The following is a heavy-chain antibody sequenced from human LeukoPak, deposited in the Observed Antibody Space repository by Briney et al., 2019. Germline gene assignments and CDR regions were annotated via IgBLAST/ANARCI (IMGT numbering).Heavy chain of an antibody. CDR3: ARDPAGPITD. J-gene: IGHJ4*02. D-gene: IGHD3-16*01. CDR2: INHSGST. CDR1: GGSFSGYY. Sequence: PSETLSLTCAVYGGSFSGYYWSWIRQPPGKGLEWIGEINHSGSTNYNPSLKSRVTISVDTSKNQFSLKLSSVTAADTAVYYCARDPAGPITDWGQGTLVTVSS. V-gene: IGHV4-34*01.